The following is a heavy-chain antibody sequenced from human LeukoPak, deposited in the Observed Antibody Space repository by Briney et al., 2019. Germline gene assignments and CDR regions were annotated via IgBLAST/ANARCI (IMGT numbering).Heavy chain of an antibody. Sequence: GGSLRLSCAASGFTFSSYGMHWVRQAPGKGLEWVAVIWYDGSNKYYADSVKGRFTISRDNSKNTLYLQMNSLRAEDTAVYYCAKASIAARVRFDPWGQGTLVTVSS. CDR2: IWYDGSNK. D-gene: IGHD6-6*01. V-gene: IGHV3-33*06. CDR1: GFTFSSYG. J-gene: IGHJ5*02. CDR3: AKASIAARVRFDP.